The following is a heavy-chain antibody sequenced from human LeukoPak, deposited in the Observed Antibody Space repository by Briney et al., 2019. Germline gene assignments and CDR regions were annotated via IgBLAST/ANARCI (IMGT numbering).Heavy chain of an antibody. D-gene: IGHD3-10*02. J-gene: IGHJ4*02. CDR2: IYYSGST. V-gene: IGHV4-31*03. CDR3: ARDSRRDVRGFDY. CDR1: GGSISSGGYY. Sequence: PSETLSLTCTVSGGSISSGGYYWSWIRQHPGKGLEWIGYIYYSGSTYYIPSLKSRLTISVDTSKNQFSLKLTSVTAADTAVYYCARDSRRDVRGFDYRGQGILVTVSS.